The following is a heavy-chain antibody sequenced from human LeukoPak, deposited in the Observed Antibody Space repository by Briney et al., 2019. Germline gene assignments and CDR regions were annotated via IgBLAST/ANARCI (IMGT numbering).Heavy chain of an antibody. J-gene: IGHJ4*02. Sequence: GGSLRLSCAASGFTFSSYAMSWVRQAPGKGLEWVSGISGSGGSTYYADSVKGRFTISRDNSKNTLYLQMNSPRAEDTAVYYCARVYRSSSGYCFDYWGQGTLVTVSS. CDR3: ARVYRSSSGYCFDY. D-gene: IGHD6-6*01. V-gene: IGHV3-23*01. CDR1: GFTFSSYA. CDR2: ISGSGGST.